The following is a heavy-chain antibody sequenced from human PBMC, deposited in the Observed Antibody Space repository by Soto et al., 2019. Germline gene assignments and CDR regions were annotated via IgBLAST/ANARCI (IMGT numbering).Heavy chain of an antibody. V-gene: IGHV5-51*01. CDR1: RYRFTSYC. CDR3: AIRGASQWLKF. D-gene: IGHD6-19*01. Sequence: GDSLKISCKVYRYRFTSYCKGGRPQVRGKGQEWMGIIYTSDSDTRYSPSFQGQVTISADKSISTAYLQWSSLKASDTAIYYCAIRGASQWLKFWGQGTLVTVSS. J-gene: IGHJ4*02. CDR2: IYTSDSDT.